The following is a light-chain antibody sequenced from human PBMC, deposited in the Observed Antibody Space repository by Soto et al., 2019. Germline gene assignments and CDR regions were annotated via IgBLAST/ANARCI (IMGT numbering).Light chain of an antibody. V-gene: IGKV3-20*01. CDR1: QSVSNNY. CDR3: EQDGGSPPFT. J-gene: IGKJ5*01. CDR2: GAS. Sequence: DILLTQSPGTLSLSPGERATLSCRASQSVSNNYLAWYQHRPGQAPRLLIYGASSRAAGIPDRFSGVGSGTDFTITISRLEPEDFAVYYCEQDGGSPPFTFGQGTRLEIK.